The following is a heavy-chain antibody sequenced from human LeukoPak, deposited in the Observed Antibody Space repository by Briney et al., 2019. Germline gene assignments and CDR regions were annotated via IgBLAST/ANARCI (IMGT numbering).Heavy chain of an antibody. V-gene: IGHV3-23*01. CDR1: GFTFNRCW. Sequence: GGSLRLSCVVSGFTFNRCWMNWVRQAPGKGLEWVSVISGSGDSTYYADSVKGRFTISRDKSKNTLSLQMNSLRAEDTAVYYCAKVGRDNYNYYYWGQGTLVTVSS. CDR2: ISGSGDST. J-gene: IGHJ4*02. D-gene: IGHD5-24*01. CDR3: AKVGRDNYNYYY.